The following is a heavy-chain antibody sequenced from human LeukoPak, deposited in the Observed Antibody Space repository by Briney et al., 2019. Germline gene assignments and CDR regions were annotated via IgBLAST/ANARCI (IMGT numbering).Heavy chain of an antibody. CDR2: IYTSGST. CDR1: GGSISSYY. D-gene: IGHD1-7*01. V-gene: IGHV4-4*07. Sequence: SETLSLTCTVSGGSISSYYWSWIRQPAGKGLEWIGRIYTSGSTNYNPSLKSRVTMSVDTSKNQFSLKLSSVTAADTAVYYCARGARRYNWNYWSPLIWFDPWGQGTLVTVSS. CDR3: ARGARRYNWNYWSPLIWFDP. J-gene: IGHJ5*02.